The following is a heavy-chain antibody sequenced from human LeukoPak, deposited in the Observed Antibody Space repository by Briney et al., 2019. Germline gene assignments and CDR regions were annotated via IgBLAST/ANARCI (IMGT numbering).Heavy chain of an antibody. CDR3: ARGIRLWMDV. V-gene: IGHV4-34*01. CDR1: GGSFSGYY. J-gene: IGHJ6*04. Sequence: SETLSLTCAVYGGSFSGYYWSWIRQPPGKGLEWIGEISHSGSTNYNPSLKSRVTISVDTSKNQFSLKLSSVTAADTAVYYCARGIRLWMDVWGKGTTVTVSS. D-gene: IGHD5-12*01. CDR2: ISHSGST.